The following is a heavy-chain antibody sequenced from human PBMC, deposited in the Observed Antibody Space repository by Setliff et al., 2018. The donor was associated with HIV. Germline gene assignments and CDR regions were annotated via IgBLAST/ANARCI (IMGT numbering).Heavy chain of an antibody. V-gene: IGHV4-61*09. CDR3: GRSVFGGVIGPGGYYFYMDV. CDR1: GGSVSSGNHY. J-gene: IGHJ6*03. CDR2: IHTSGAT. Sequence: SETLSLTCAVSGGSVSSGNHYWGWIRQPAGKGLEWIGHIHTSGATNYGPFLKSRVTTSLDTSKNQFSLTLTSVTAADTATYYCGRSVFGGVIGPGGYYFYMDVWGKGTTVTVSS. D-gene: IGHD3-16*02.